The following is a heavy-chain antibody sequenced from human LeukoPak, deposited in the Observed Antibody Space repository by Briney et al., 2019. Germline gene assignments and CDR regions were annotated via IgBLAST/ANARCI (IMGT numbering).Heavy chain of an antibody. D-gene: IGHD2-2*01. J-gene: IGHJ4*02. CDR2: INPNSGGT. V-gene: IGHV1-2*02. CDR3: GREYCSSTSCYANIDY. Sequence: ASVKLSCKASGYTFTGYYIHWVRQAPGQGLEGMGWINPNSGGTNYAQKFQGRVTMNRETSISTAYMELSRLRYDDAAVYYCGREYCSSTSCYANIDYWGQGTLVTVSS. CDR1: GYTFTGYY.